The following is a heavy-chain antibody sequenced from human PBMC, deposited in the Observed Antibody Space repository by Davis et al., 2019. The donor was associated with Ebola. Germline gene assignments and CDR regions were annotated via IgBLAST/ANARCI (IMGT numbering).Heavy chain of an antibody. CDR1: GFTFSSYG. J-gene: IGHJ4*02. D-gene: IGHD3-3*01. CDR3: ARDPWSDFWSGYYLGYFDY. CDR2: ISYDGSNK. Sequence: GESLKISCAASGFTFSSYGMHWVRQAPGKGLEWVAVISYDGSNKYYADSVKGRFTISRDNSKNTLYLQMNSLRAEDTAVYYCARDPWSDFWSGYYLGYFDYWGQGTLVSVSS. V-gene: IGHV3-30*03.